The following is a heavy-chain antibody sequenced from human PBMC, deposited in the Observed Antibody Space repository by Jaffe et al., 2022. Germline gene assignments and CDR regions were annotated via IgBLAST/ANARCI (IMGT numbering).Heavy chain of an antibody. CDR1: GGSISSGSYY. Sequence: QVQLQESGPGLVKPSQTLSLTCTVSGGSISSGSYYWSWIRQPAGKGLEWIGRIYTSGSTNYNPSLKSRVTISVDTSKNQFSLKLSSVTAADTAVYYCARVDGSGSDYYYYMDVWGKGTTVTVSS. J-gene: IGHJ6*03. V-gene: IGHV4-61*02. CDR3: ARVDGSGSDYYYYMDV. D-gene: IGHD3-10*01. CDR2: IYTSGST.